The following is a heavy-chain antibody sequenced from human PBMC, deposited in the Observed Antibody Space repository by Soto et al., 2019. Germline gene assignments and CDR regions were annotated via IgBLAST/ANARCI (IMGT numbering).Heavy chain of an antibody. D-gene: IGHD5-12*01. J-gene: IGHJ4*02. CDR3: AREGSYSAYNFAHGIQLWSFDF. CDR2: IFSSGST. Sequence: SETLSLTCTVSGGSINTFYWSWVRQPAGKGLEWIGRIFSSGSTSFNPSLESRVAMSVGTSKNHFSLNLSSVTAADMAVYYCAREGSYSAYNFAHGIQLWSFDFWGQGALVTVSS. V-gene: IGHV4-4*07. CDR1: GGSINTFY.